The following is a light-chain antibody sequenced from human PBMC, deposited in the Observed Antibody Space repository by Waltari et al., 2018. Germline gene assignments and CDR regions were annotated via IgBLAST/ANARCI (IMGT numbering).Light chain of an antibody. V-gene: IGLV1-44*01. CDR1: SSNIGSNT. J-gene: IGLJ3*02. Sequence: QSVLTQPPSASGTPGQRVTISCSGSSSNIGSNTVIWYQQLPGTAPKLLMYRNNRWPLGGPFRFPGSKSCTSASLALSGLPSDDEADYYCAAWDDSVSGVVVGGGTKVTVL. CDR3: AAWDDSVSGVV. CDR2: RNN.